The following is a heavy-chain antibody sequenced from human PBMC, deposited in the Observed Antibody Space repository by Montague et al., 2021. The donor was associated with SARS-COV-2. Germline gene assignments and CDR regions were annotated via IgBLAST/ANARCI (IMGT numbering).Heavy chain of an antibody. CDR3: ARDQTHYEFRSAYHPRAFDI. V-gene: IGHV4-61*01. D-gene: IGHD3-3*01. Sequence: SETLSLTCTVSGGSVSSGSYYWSWIRQPPGKGLEWIGYMYYSGSTKYNPSLKSRVTISVDTSKNQFSLKLSSVTAADTAVYYCARDQTHYEFRSAYHPRAFDIWGQGTTVTVSS. J-gene: IGHJ3*02. CDR2: MYYSGST. CDR1: GGSVSSGSYY.